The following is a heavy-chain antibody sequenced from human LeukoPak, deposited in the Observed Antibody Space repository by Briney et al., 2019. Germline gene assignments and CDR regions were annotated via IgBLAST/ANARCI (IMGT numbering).Heavy chain of an antibody. V-gene: IGHV1-18*01. CDR1: GYTFTSYG. J-gene: IGHJ4*02. D-gene: IGHD6-13*01. CDR3: ARVQQQLVREY. Sequence: ASVKVSCKASGYTFTSYGISWVRPPPGQGLAWMGWISAYNGNTNYAQKLQGRGTMTTDTSTSTAYMELRSMRSDDTAVYYCARVQQQLVREYWGQGTLVTVSS. CDR2: ISAYNGNT.